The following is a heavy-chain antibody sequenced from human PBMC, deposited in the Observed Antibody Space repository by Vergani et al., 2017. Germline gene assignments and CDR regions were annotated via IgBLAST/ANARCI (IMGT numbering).Heavy chain of an antibody. V-gene: IGHV4-34*01. J-gene: IGHJ6*03. CDR2: INHSGST. CDR1: GWSFSGYY. D-gene: IGHD3-3*01. CDR3: ARERITIFGVVKVPGYYYYMDV. Sequence: QVQLQQWGAGLLKPSETLSLTCAVYGWSFSGYYWSWIRQPPGKGLEWIGEINHSGSTNYNPSLKSRVTISVDTSKNQFSLKLSSVTAADTAVYYCARERITIFGVVKVPGYYYYMDVWGKGTTVTVSS.